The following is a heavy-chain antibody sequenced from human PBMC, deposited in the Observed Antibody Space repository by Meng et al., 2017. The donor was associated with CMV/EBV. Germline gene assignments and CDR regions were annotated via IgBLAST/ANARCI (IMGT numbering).Heavy chain of an antibody. CDR2: IIPIFGTA. Sequence: VQLVRSGVEGKKSGFSVKVSGKASGGTFSSYAIRWVRQAPGQGLEWMGGIIPIFGTANYAQKFQGRVTITADESTSTAYMELSSLRSEDTAVYYCAREVDDYGDGWYFDLWGRGTLVTVSS. CDR1: GGTFSSYA. D-gene: IGHD4-17*01. CDR3: AREVDDYGDGWYFDL. V-gene: IGHV1-69*01. J-gene: IGHJ2*01.